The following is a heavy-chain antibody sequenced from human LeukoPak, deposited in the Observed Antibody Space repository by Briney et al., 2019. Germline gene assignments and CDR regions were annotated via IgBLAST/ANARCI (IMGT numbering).Heavy chain of an antibody. D-gene: IGHD2-15*01. CDR3: ARGIVVVAQLGYYYYYMDV. CDR1: GGSFSGYY. J-gene: IGHJ6*03. V-gene: IGHV4-34*01. Sequence: SETLSLTCAVYGGSFSGYYWSWIRQPPGKGLEWIGEINHSGSTNYNPPLKSRVTISGDTSKNQFSLKLSSATAADTAVYYCARGIVVVAQLGYYYYYMDVWGKGTTVTISS. CDR2: INHSGST.